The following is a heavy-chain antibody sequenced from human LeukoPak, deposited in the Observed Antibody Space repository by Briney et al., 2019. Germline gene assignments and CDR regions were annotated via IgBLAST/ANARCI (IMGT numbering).Heavy chain of an antibody. J-gene: IGHJ4*02. Sequence: PGGSLRLSCAASGFTFSSYAMSWVRQAPGKGLEWVSGISASGGTTSYADSVKGRFTISRDNPRNTLYMQMSSLRDEGTAVYYCAIMHRYYDGSGYWVQWGQGTLVTVSS. D-gene: IGHD3-22*01. V-gene: IGHV3-23*01. CDR1: GFTFSSYA. CDR2: ISASGGTT. CDR3: AIMHRYYDGSGYWVQ.